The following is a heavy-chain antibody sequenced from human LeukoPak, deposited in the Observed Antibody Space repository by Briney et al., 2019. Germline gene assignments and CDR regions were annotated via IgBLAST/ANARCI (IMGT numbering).Heavy chain of an antibody. CDR2: ITSSGTYI. CDR3: ARGYPSTVTLDS. D-gene: IGHD4-17*01. CDR1: GFTFSSYS. V-gene: IGHV3-21*01. Sequence: GGSLRLSCAASGFTFSSYSMNWVRQAPGKGLEWVSSITSSGTYIYYADSVKGRFTISRDNAKDSLYLQMNSLRVEDTAVYYCARGYPSTVTLDSWGQGILVTVSS. J-gene: IGHJ4*02.